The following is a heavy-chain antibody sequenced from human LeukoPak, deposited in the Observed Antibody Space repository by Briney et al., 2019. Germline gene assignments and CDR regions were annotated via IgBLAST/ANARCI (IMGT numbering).Heavy chain of an antibody. Sequence: TGGSLRLSCAASGFTFSSYSMNWVRQAPGKGLEWVSYISSSSSTIYYADSVKGRLTISRDNAKNSLYLQMNSLRAEDTAVYYCARVEGYCSSTSCFDYYYYMDVWGKGITVTVSS. CDR3: ARVEGYCSSTSCFDYYYYMDV. D-gene: IGHD2-2*01. V-gene: IGHV3-48*04. CDR1: GFTFSSYS. J-gene: IGHJ6*03. CDR2: ISSSSSTI.